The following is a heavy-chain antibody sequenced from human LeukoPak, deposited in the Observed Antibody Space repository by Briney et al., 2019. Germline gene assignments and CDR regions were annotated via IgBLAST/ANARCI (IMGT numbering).Heavy chain of an antibody. CDR2: IYTSGST. V-gene: IGHV4-39*07. J-gene: IGHJ6*03. Sequence: SETLSLTCTVSGGSISSSSYYWGWIRQPPGKGLEWIGRIYTSGSTNYNPSLKSRVTISVDTSKSQFSLKLSSVTAADTAVYYCARDQEAYCSSTSCYEYYYYMDVWGKGTTVTISS. CDR1: GGSISSSSYY. D-gene: IGHD2-2*01. CDR3: ARDQEAYCSSTSCYEYYYYMDV.